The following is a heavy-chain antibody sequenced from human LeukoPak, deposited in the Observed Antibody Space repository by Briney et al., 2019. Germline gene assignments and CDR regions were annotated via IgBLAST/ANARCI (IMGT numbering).Heavy chain of an antibody. V-gene: IGHV4-39*07. D-gene: IGHD3-22*01. CDR3: ARPSQGYYYDSSGDTGAFDI. CDR2: IYHSGST. J-gene: IGHJ3*02. CDR1: GGSISSSSNY. Sequence: PSETLSLTCSVSGGSISSSSNYWGWIRQPPGKGLEWIGSIYHSGSTYYNPSLKSRVTISVDTSKNQFSLKLSSVTAADTAVYYCARPSQGYYYDSSGDTGAFDIWGQGTMVTVSS.